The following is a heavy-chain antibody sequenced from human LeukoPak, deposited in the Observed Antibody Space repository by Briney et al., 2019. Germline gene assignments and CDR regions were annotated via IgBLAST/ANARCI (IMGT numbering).Heavy chain of an antibody. CDR1: GYTFTNYA. CDR2: ISGNNGNT. CDR3: ARGGGGYLLGLSAGQLWGIDY. Sequence: ASVKVSCKASGYTFTNYAISWVRQAPGQGLEWMGWISGNNGNTNYAQNVQGRVTMTTDTSTSTAYMELRSLRSDDTAVYYCARGGGGYLLGLSAGQLWGIDYWGQGTLVTVPS. J-gene: IGHJ4*02. D-gene: IGHD3-16*01. V-gene: IGHV1-18*01.